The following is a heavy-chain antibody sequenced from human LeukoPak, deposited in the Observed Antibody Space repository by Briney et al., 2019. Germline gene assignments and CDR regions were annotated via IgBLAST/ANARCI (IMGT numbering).Heavy chain of an antibody. J-gene: IGHJ4*02. D-gene: IGHD3-10*01. CDR3: AKEPLLWFGESEFDY. CDR1: GFTFSSYA. CDR2: IRGSGGST. V-gene: IGHV3-23*01. Sequence: GGSLRLSCAASGFTFSSYAMSGVRQAPGKGLEGVSAIRGSGGSTYYADSVKGRFTISRENSENTVYLQMNSLSAEETAVYYCAKEPLLWFGESEFDYWGQGPLVTVSS.